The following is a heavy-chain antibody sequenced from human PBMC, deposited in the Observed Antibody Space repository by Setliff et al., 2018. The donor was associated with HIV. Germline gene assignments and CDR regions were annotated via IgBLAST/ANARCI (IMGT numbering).Heavy chain of an antibody. CDR2: IYYSGTT. Sequence: SETLSLTCTVSGGPISRDSFYWGWFRQPPGEGLEWIGSIYYSGTTYYAPSLETRLTISVDTSTNQFSLKLTSVTAADTAMYFCAGDSGYPSNWFDPWGQGILVTVSS. J-gene: IGHJ5*02. V-gene: IGHV4-39*02. CDR1: GGPISRDSFY. CDR3: AGDSGYPSNWFDP. D-gene: IGHD3-22*01.